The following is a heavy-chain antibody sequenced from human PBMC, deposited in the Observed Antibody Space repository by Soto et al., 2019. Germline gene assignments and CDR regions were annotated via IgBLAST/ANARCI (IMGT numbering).Heavy chain of an antibody. J-gene: IGHJ4*02. V-gene: IGHV4-4*02. D-gene: IGHD6-13*01. CDR3: ARIAAAGTRFDY. CDR1: GGSISSTNW. CDR2: IYHSGNT. Sequence: QVQLQESGPGPVKPSGTLSLTCAVSGGSISSTNWWSWVRQPPGKGLEWIGEIYHSGNTNYNPSLKSRVTISVGKSKNQFSLKLSSVTAADTAVYFCARIAAAGTRFDYWGQGTLVTVSS.